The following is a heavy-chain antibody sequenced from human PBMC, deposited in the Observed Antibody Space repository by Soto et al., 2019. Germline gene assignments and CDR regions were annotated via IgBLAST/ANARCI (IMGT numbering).Heavy chain of an antibody. V-gene: IGHV4-39*01. J-gene: IGHJ4*02. CDR1: GGSISSSSYY. CDR2: IYYSGST. D-gene: IGHD6-19*01. CDR3: ARQKDSSGWPSDY. Sequence: QLQLQESGPGLVKPSETLSLTCTVSGGSISSSSYYWGWIRQPPGKGLEWIGSIYYSGSTYYNPSLKSRVTISVDTSKNQFSLKLSSVTAADTAVYYCARQKDSSGWPSDYWGQGTLVTVSS.